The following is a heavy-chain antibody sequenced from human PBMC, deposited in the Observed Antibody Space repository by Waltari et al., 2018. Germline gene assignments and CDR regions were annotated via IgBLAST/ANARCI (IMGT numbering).Heavy chain of an antibody. V-gene: IGHV1-69*12. J-gene: IGHJ5*02. CDR3: ARDPAAAGLGSWFDP. Sequence: QVQLVHSGAEVKKPGSSVKVSCKASGGTFSSYALSWVRQAPGQGGEWMGGYSHIVGTANNAQKGQGRGTITADESTSTAYMELSSLRSEDTAVYYCARDPAAAGLGSWFDPWGQGTLVTVSS. D-gene: IGHD6-13*01. CDR2: YSHIVGTA. CDR1: GGTFSSYA.